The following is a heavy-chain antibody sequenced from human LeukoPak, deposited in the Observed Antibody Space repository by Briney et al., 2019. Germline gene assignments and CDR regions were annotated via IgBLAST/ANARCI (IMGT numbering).Heavy chain of an antibody. CDR1: GFTFTTCA. CDR3: ARVVVIRGFDY. Sequence: GGSLRLSCAASGFTFTTCAMYWVRQAPGKGLEWVALISHDGTNKYYADSVKGRFTLSRDTSKNTLFLQMNSLRVEDTAAYYCARVVVIRGFDYWGQGTLVTVSS. J-gene: IGHJ4*02. V-gene: IGHV3-30-3*01. CDR2: ISHDGTNK. D-gene: IGHD3-22*01.